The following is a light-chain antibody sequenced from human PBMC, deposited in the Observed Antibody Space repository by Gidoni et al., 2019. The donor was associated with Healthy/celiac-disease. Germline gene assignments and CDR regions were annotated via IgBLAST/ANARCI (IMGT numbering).Light chain of an antibody. CDR3: QQYNNWPREYT. CDR1: QSVSSN. J-gene: IGKJ2*01. CDR2: GAS. V-gene: IGKV3-15*01. Sequence: EIVMTQSPATLSVSPGERATLSCRASQSVSSNLAWYQQKPGQAPRLIIYGASTRATGIPARFSGSGSGTEFTLTISSLQSEDFAVYYCQQYNNWPREYTFXQXTKLEIK.